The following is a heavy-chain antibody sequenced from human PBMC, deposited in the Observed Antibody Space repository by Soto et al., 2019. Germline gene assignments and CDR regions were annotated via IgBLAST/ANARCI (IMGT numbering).Heavy chain of an antibody. CDR1: GFTFSSYS. CDR2: ISSSSSYI. D-gene: IGHD6-19*01. CDR3: ARGLLQWLVFDY. Sequence: LRLSCAASGFTFSSYSMNWVRQAPGKGLEWVSSISSSSSYIYYADSVKGRFTISRDNAKNSLYLQMNSLRAEDTAVYYCARGLLQWLVFDYWGQGTLVTVSS. V-gene: IGHV3-21*01. J-gene: IGHJ4*02.